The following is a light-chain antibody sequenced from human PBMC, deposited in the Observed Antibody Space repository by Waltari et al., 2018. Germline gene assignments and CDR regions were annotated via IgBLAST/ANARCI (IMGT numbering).Light chain of an antibody. J-gene: IGKJ2*01. CDR3: QQRSNWPPYT. Sequence: EIVVTQSPATLSVSPGERATLSCKASQSISRFLNWYQQKPGQPPRLVIYDASNSPSGIPARFSGSGSGTDFTLTINSLEPEDSAVYYCQQRSNWPPYTFGQGTKLEI. CDR1: QSISRF. CDR2: DAS. V-gene: IGKV3-11*01.